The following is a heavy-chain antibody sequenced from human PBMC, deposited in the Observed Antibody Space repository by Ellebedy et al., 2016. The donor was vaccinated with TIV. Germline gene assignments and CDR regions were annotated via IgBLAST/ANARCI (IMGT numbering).Heavy chain of an antibody. CDR2: IYVGDSDT. V-gene: IGHV5-51*01. D-gene: IGHD2-15*01. Sequence: PGGSLRLSCKGSGYSFTNYWIGWVRQMPGKGLEWMGIIYVGDSDTRYSPSFQGQVTISADKSIRSAYLQWSSLKASDTAMYYCVRGPLGYCSGGSCSADYWGQGTLVTVSS. CDR1: GYSFTNYW. J-gene: IGHJ4*02. CDR3: VRGPLGYCSGGSCSADY.